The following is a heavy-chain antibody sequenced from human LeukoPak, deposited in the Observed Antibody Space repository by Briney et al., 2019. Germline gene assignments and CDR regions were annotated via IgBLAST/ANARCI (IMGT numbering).Heavy chain of an antibody. CDR3: ARDEALVAVAGTALDY. Sequence: ASVKVSCKASGYTFTSYAMHWVRQAPGQRLEWTGWINAGNGNTKHSQKFQGRVTITRDTSASTAYMELSSLRSEDTAVYYCARDEALVAVAGTALDYWGQGTLVTVSS. V-gene: IGHV1-3*01. J-gene: IGHJ4*02. CDR2: INAGNGNT. CDR1: GYTFTSYA. D-gene: IGHD6-19*01.